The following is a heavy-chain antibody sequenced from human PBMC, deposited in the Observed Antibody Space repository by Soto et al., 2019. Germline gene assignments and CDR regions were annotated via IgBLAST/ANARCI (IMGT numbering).Heavy chain of an antibody. CDR2: IYTSGST. J-gene: IGHJ3*02. CDR1: GGSISSYY. V-gene: IGHV4-4*07. Sequence: SETLCLTCTVSGGSISSYYWSWIRQPAGKGLEWIGRIYTSGSTNYNPSLKSRVTMSVDTSKNQFSLKLSSVTAADTAVYYCARDWLTRNYYDSSGSLDAIHIWGQGPMVTLS. CDR3: ARDWLTRNYYDSSGSLDAIHI. D-gene: IGHD3-22*01.